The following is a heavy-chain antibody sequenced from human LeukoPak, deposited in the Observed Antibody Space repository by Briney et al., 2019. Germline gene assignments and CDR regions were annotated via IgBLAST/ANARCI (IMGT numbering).Heavy chain of an antibody. D-gene: IGHD6-13*01. J-gene: IGHJ6*02. Sequence: PGRSLRLSCAASGFTFSTSGMHWVRQAPGKGLEWVAVIWNDGSNQYYGASVKGRFTISRDNSKNTLYLQMNSLRAEDTAVYYCARTKYSNSWEHYYYGMDDWGQGTTVTVS. CDR2: IWNDGSNQ. CDR3: ARTKYSNSWEHYYYGMDD. CDR1: GFTFSTSG. V-gene: IGHV3-33*01.